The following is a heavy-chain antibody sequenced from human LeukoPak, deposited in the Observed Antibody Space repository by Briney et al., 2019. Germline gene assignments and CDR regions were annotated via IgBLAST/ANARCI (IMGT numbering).Heavy chain of an antibody. D-gene: IGHD3-3*01. J-gene: IGHJ3*02. V-gene: IGHV4-39*01. CDR3: ARHVRKRYYDFWRDTAFDI. Sequence: SETLSLTCTVSGGSISSSSYYWGWIRQPPGKGLEWIGSIYYSGSTYYNPSLKSRVTISVDTSKNRFSLKLSSVTAADTAVYYCARHVRKRYYDFWRDTAFDIWGQGTMVTVSS. CDR1: GGSISSSSYY. CDR2: IYYSGST.